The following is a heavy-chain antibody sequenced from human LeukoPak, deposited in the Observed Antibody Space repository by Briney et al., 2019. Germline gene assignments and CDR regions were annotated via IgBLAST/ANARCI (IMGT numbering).Heavy chain of an antibody. V-gene: IGHV3-30*18. J-gene: IGHJ4*02. CDR1: GFTFSSYG. Sequence: GGSLRLSCAASGFTFSSYGMHWVRQAPGKGLEWVAVISYDGSNKYYADSVKGRFTISRDNSKNTLYLQKNSLRAEDTAVYYCAKSQQLADFDYWGQGTLVTVSS. CDR2: ISYDGSNK. D-gene: IGHD6-13*01. CDR3: AKSQQLADFDY.